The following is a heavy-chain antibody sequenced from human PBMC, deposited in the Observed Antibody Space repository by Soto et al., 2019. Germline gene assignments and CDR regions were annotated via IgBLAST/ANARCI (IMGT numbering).Heavy chain of an antibody. V-gene: IGHV1-18*04. CDR2: ISTHNGNT. Sequence: QDQLVQSGAEVKKPGASVKVSCKASVFTSSGISWVRQAPGQRLDWMGWISTHNGNTIYAQKFQGRVIMTMDTSTTTVYMELRSLRPDDTAVYLYAREGILGLLDAYDLLGQGTMVTVSS. CDR3: AREGILGLLDAYDL. CDR1: VFTSSG. D-gene: IGHD3-3*01. J-gene: IGHJ3*01.